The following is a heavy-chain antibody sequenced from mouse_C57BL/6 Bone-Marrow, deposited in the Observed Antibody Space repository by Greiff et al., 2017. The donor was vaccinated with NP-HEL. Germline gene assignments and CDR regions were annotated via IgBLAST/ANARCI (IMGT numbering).Heavy chain of an antibody. CDR2: INSDGGST. V-gene: IGHV5-2*01. J-gene: IGHJ3*01. CDR1: EYEFPCHG. D-gene: IGHD2-1*01. Sequence: EVQLVESGAGLVQPGESLKLSCEANEYEFPCHGMYWVRKTPGKGLELVAAINSDGGSTYYPDNMKRRVIISIDKSTKTLYLQLSSLTSEDTALYYCASGYCGSEFAYWGQGTLVTVSA. CDR3: ASGYCGSEFAY.